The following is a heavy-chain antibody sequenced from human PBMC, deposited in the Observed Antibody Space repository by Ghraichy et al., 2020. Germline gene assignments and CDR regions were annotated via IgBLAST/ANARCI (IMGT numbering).Heavy chain of an antibody. J-gene: IGHJ5*02. V-gene: IGHV5-51*01. Sequence: GESLNISCKGSGYSFTNYWIGWVRQMPGKGLEWMAIVYPDDSDTRYSPSFRGQVTVSADKSINTAYLQWNSLKASDSAMYFCARLKTTGPTINDWFDPWGQGTLVTVSS. CDR1: GYSFTNYW. CDR2: VYPDDSDT. D-gene: IGHD5-12*01. CDR3: ARLKTTGPTINDWFDP.